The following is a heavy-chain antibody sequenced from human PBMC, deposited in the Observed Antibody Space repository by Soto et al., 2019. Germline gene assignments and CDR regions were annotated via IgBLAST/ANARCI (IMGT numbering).Heavy chain of an antibody. D-gene: IGHD3-9*01. Sequence: GGSLRLSCAASGFTFSSYGMHWVRQAPGKGLEWVAVIWYDGSNKYYADSVKGRFTISRDNSKNTLYLQMNSLRAEDTAVYYCAGDQSPYDILTGWRYYYYGMDVWGQGTTVTVSS. V-gene: IGHV3-33*01. CDR1: GFTFSSYG. CDR3: AGDQSPYDILTGWRYYYYGMDV. CDR2: IWYDGSNK. J-gene: IGHJ6*02.